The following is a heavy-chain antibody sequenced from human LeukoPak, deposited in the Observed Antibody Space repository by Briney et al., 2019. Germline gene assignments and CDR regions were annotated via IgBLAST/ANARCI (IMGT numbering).Heavy chain of an antibody. D-gene: IGHD5-12*01. Sequence: SETLSLTCAVSGGSFSGYYWSWIRQPPGKGLEWIGEINHSGSTNYNPSLKSRVTISVDTSKNQFSLKLSSVTAADTAVYYCARGGISGYVYWGQGTLVTVSS. V-gene: IGHV4-34*01. CDR2: INHSGST. CDR3: ARGGISGYVY. CDR1: GGSFSGYY. J-gene: IGHJ4*02.